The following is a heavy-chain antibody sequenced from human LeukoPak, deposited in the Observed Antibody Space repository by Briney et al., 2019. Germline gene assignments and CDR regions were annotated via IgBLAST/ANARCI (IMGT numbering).Heavy chain of an antibody. CDR3: TRDRQYCVSASCYEVFDC. J-gene: IGHJ4*02. CDR2: IIPLLDIA. Sequence: SVKVSCEASGGTFSSYAINWVRHAPGQGLEWMGRIIPLLDIANYAQKFQGRVTITADKSTSTAYMELSSLRSDDTAVYYCTRDRQYCVSASCYEVFDCWGQGTLITVSS. CDR1: GGTFSSYA. D-gene: IGHD2-2*01. V-gene: IGHV1-69*04.